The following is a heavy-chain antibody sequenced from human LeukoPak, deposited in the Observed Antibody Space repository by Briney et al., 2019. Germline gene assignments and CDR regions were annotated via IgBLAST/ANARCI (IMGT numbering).Heavy chain of an antibody. V-gene: IGHV3-48*03. J-gene: IGHJ4*02. D-gene: IGHD2-21*01. CDR2: INRIGDII. CDR1: GFTFSSYE. CDR3: ARERLNCGGDCSDY. Sequence: PGGSLRLSCVVSGFTFSSYEMNWVRQAPGKGLEWVSYINRIGDIIHYSDSVKGRFTISRDNAKNSLNLQMNSLRAEDTAVYYCARERLNCGGDCSDYWGLGTPVTVSS.